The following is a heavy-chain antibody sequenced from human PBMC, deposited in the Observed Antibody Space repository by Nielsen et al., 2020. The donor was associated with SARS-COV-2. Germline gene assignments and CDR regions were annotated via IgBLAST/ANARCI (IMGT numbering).Heavy chain of an antibody. V-gene: IGHV1-2*06. J-gene: IGHJ6*02. CDR3: ARVVLWFGDYYGMDV. Sequence: ASVKVSCKASGYTFTGYYKHWVRQAPGQGLEWMGRINPNSGGTNYAQKFQGRVTMTRDTSISTAYMELSRLRSDDTAVYYCARVVLWFGDYYGMDVWGQGTTVTVSS. CDR1: GYTFTGYY. CDR2: INPNSGGT. D-gene: IGHD3-10*01.